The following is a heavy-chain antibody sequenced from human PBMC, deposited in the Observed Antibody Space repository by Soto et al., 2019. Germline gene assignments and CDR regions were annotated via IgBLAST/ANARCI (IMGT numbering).Heavy chain of an antibody. CDR3: AKRSSSWVFDY. CDR1: GFTFSSYA. CDR2: ISGSGDST. J-gene: IGHJ4*02. Sequence: EVPLLESGGGLVQPGGSLRLSCAASGFTFSSYAMNWVRQAPGKGLEWVSVISGSGDSTYYADSVKGRFTISRDKSKNTLYLQMNSLSAEDTAVYYCAKRSSSWVFDYWGQGTLVTVSS. V-gene: IGHV3-23*01. D-gene: IGHD6-13*01.